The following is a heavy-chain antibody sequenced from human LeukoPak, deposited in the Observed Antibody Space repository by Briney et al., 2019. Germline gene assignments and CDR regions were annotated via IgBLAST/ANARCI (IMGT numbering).Heavy chain of an antibody. Sequence: ASVKVSCKASGGTFSSYAISWVRQAPGQGLEWTGGIIPIFGTANYAQKFQGRVTITADESTSTAYMELSSLRSEDTAVYYCVMGYYDSSGYSYYFDYWGQGTLVTVSS. CDR2: IIPIFGTA. CDR3: VMGYYDSSGYSYYFDY. D-gene: IGHD3-22*01. V-gene: IGHV1-69*13. J-gene: IGHJ4*02. CDR1: GGTFSSYA.